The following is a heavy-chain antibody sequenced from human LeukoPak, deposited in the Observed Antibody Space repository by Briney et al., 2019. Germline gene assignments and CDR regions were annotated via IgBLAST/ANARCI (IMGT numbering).Heavy chain of an antibody. CDR3: AKDSRYCSGGACYGHSSHYMDV. Sequence: QSGGSLRLSCAASGFSFDDYAMHWVRQAPGKGLEWVSLISWHGVSTYYADSVKGRFTISRDNSKNSLYLQMNSLRPEDTALYYCAKDSRYCSGGACYGHSSHYMDVWGKGTTVTVSS. V-gene: IGHV3-43D*03. J-gene: IGHJ6*03. CDR2: ISWHGVST. CDR1: GFSFDDYA. D-gene: IGHD2-15*01.